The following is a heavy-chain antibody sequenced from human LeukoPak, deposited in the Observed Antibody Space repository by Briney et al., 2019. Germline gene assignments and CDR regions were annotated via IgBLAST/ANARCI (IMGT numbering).Heavy chain of an antibody. J-gene: IGHJ5*02. D-gene: IGHD1-26*01. V-gene: IGHV4-4*07. CDR2: IYTSGST. CDR1: DYSISSGYY. Sequence: PSETLSLTCTVSDYSISSGYYWGWIRQPAGKGLEWIGRIYTSGSTNYNPSLKSRVTMSVDTSKNQFSLKLSSVTAADTAVYYCARSSQWELLWGWFDPWGQGTLVTVSS. CDR3: ARSSQWELLWGWFDP.